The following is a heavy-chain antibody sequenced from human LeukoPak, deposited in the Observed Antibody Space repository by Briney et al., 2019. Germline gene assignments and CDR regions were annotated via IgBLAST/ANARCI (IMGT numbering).Heavy chain of an antibody. CDR3: ARARIDY. CDR1: GFTFSAYW. J-gene: IGHJ4*02. Sequence: GGSLRLSCLVSGFTFSAYWMTWVRQAPGKGLEWVSNIKPDGSEKYYVDSVRGRFTISRDNTENSLYLQMNSLRAEDTAVYYCARARIDYWGQGTLVTVSS. V-gene: IGHV3-7*01. CDR2: IKPDGSEK.